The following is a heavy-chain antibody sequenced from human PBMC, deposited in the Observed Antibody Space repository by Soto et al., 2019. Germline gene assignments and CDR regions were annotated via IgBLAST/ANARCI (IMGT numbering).Heavy chain of an antibody. CDR2: IYHSGST. D-gene: IGHD6-19*01. J-gene: IGHJ4*02. V-gene: IGHV4-34*01. Sequence: SETLSLTCAVYGGSFSGYYWTWIRQPPGTGLEGIGEIYHSGSTNYNPSLKSRVTISVDKSKNQFSLKLSSVTAADTALYYCASRMIAVAGRGDFDYWGQGTLVTVSS. CDR1: GGSFSGYY. CDR3: ASRMIAVAGRGDFDY.